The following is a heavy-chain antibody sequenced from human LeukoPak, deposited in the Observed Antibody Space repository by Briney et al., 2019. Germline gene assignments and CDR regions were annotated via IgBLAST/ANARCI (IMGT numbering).Heavy chain of an antibody. V-gene: IGHV3-30-3*01. CDR1: GFAFVTYA. CDR2: ISSDGNNK. J-gene: IGHJ1*01. CDR3: AREAY. Sequence: PGRSVRLSCAASGFAFVTYAMHWVRQAPGKGLEWVAVISSDGNNKYYADSVKGRFTICRDNSKNTLFLQMNSLRAEDTAVYYCAREAYWGQGTLVTVSS.